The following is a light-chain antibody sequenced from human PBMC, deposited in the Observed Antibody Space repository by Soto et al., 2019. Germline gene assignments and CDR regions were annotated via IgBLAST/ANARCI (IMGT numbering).Light chain of an antibody. CDR1: QSVSSSY. J-gene: IGKJ1*01. V-gene: IGKV3-15*01. CDR2: GAS. Sequence: EIVLTQSPGTLSLSPGERATLSCRASQSVSSSYLAWYQQKLGQAPRVLIYGASTRATGIPARFTGSGSGTEFILTITSLQSEDSAVYYCQEYNTWPWTFGQGTKVDI. CDR3: QEYNTWPWT.